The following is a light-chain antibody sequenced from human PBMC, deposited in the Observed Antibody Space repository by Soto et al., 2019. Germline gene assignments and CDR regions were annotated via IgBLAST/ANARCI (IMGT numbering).Light chain of an antibody. V-gene: IGKV3-15*01. CDR3: YQYDTWPRT. CDR1: QSLSSN. CDR2: GAS. Sequence: EIVMTQSPATLSVSPGERATLSCRASQSLSSNLAWYQQKPGQAPRLLIYGASTRATDIPDRFIGSGSGTDFTLTIGSLQSEDFAVYYCYQYDTWPRTFGQGTKLEVK. J-gene: IGKJ2*01.